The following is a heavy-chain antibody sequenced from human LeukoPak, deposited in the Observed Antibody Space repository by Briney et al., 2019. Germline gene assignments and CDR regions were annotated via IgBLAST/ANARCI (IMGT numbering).Heavy chain of an antibody. V-gene: IGHV3-33*01. CDR2: IWYDGSNK. CDR3: AREGIVVVPTANELDY. CDR1: GFTFSSYG. J-gene: IGHJ4*02. D-gene: IGHD2-2*01. Sequence: PGRSLRLSCAASGFTFSSYGMHWVHQAPGKGLEWVAVIWYDGSNKYYADSVKGRFTISRDNSKNTLYLQMNSLRAEDTAVYYCAREGIVVVPTANELDYWGQGTLVTVSS.